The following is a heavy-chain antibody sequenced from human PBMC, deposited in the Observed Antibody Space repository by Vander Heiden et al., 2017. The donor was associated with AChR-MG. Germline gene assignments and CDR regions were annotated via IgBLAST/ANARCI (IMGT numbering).Heavy chain of an antibody. CDR1: GLTLGNAW. CDR2: IKSKTEGGTT. CDR3: TTEWELAAELDY. V-gene: IGHV3-15*01. J-gene: IGHJ4*02. Sequence: EVQLVASGGGLVKPGGSLRLSGAAPGLTLGNAWMSWVRQAPGKGLEWVGRIKSKTEGGTTDYAAPVKGRFTISRDDSKNTLYLQMNSLKTEDTAVYYCTTEWELAAELDYWGQGTLVTVSS. D-gene: IGHD1-26*01.